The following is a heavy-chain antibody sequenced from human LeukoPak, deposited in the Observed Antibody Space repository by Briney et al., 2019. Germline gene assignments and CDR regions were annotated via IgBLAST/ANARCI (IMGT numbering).Heavy chain of an antibody. J-gene: IGHJ5*02. CDR3: ARDRDSDYEWGPYDP. V-gene: IGHV6-1*01. CDR1: GDSVSSNSAS. D-gene: IGHD4-11*01. Sequence: SQTPSLTCAISGDSVSSNSASWNWLRQSPSRGLEWLGRTYFRSKWSNDYAPSVKSRIAINPDTSRNEFSLQLNSVTPEDTAVYFCARDRDSDYEWGPYDPWGQGTLVTVSS. CDR2: TYFRSKWSN.